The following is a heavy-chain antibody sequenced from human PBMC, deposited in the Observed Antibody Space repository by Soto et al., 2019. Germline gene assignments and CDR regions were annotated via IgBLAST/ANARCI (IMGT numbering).Heavy chain of an antibody. CDR2: LNTGDGNT. CDR1: GYSFSTYG. D-gene: IGHD3-10*01. CDR3: ARGENYGSARAVLDH. Sequence: QVLLVQSGAEVKKPGASVKVSCKASGYSFSTYGVSWVRQAPGQGLEWMGWLNTGDGNTAYAQKLQGRITLTTDTSTTTAYMELRSLRSDDTAIYYFARGENYGSARAVLDHWGQGTLVTVSS. J-gene: IGHJ4*02. V-gene: IGHV1-18*04.